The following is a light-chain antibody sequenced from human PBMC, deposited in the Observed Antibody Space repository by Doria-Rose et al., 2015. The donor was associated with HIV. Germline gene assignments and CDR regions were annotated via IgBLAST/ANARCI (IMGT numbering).Light chain of an antibody. CDR2: DGS. CDR1: QSFSSTY. V-gene: IGKV3-20*01. J-gene: IGKJ1*01. Sequence: EIVLTQSPGTLSLSPGERATLPCRASQSFSSTYLARYQQKPGQAPSLLIYDGSTRATGIPDRFSASGSGTDFTLTINRLEPEDFALYYCHQYGTSWTFGQGTKVEI. CDR3: HQYGTSWT.